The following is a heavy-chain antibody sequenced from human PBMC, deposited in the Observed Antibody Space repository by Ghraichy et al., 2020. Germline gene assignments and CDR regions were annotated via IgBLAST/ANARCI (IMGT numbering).Heavy chain of an antibody. D-gene: IGHD2-2*01. CDR2: INHSGST. V-gene: IGHV4-34*01. Sequence: SETLSLTCAVYGGSFSGYYWSWIRQPPGKGLEWIGEINHSGSTNYNPSLKSRVTISVDTSKNQFSLKLSSVTAADTAVYYCARGGPAATDPNWFDPWGQGTLVTVSS. CDR3: ARGGPAATDPNWFDP. J-gene: IGHJ5*02. CDR1: GGSFSGYY.